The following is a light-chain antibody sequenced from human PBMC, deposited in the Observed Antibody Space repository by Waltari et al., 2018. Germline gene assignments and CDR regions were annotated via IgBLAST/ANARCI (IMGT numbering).Light chain of an antibody. CDR1: HSVLDYFNNKDS. J-gene: IGKJ2*01. V-gene: IGKV4-1*01. CDR2: WAS. CDR3: QQYYGPPYN. Sequence: DIMMTQSPDVLAVSLGERASIKCKSSHSVLDYFNNKDSLAWYQQKAGQPPRLLLHWASTRGTGVPDRFSGSGSGTDFTLTISSLQAEDAALYYCQQYYGPPYNFGQGTRLEIK.